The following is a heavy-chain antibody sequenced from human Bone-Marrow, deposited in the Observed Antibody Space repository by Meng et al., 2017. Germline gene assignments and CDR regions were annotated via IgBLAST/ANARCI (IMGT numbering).Heavy chain of an antibody. J-gene: IGHJ4*02. V-gene: IGHV2-26*01. Sequence: SGPTLVKPTETLTLTCTVSVFSLSNARMGVSWIRQPPGKALEWLSHIFSNDEKTYSTSLKSRLTISNDTSKSQVVLTMTNMDPEDTATYYCARMEVGTTAATVVTPYFFDYWGQGTLVTVSS. D-gene: IGHD4-23*01. CDR1: VFSLSNARMG. CDR2: IFSNDEK. CDR3: ARMEVGTTAATVVTPYFFDY.